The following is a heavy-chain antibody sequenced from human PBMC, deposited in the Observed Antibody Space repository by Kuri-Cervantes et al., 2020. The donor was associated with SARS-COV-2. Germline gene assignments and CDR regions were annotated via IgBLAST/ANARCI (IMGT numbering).Heavy chain of an antibody. CDR2: IYYSGST. J-gene: IGHJ4*02. Sequence: SETLSLTCTVSGGSISSYYWSWIRQPPGKGLEWIGYIYYSGSTYYNPSLKSRVTISVDTSKNQFSLKLSSVTAVDTAVYYCARRDSSSWAIDYWGQGTLVTVSS. D-gene: IGHD6-13*01. CDR1: GGSISSYY. CDR3: ARRDSSSWAIDY. V-gene: IGHV4-59*12.